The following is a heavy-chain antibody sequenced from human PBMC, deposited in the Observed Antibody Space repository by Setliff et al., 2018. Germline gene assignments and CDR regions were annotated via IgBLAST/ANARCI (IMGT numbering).Heavy chain of an antibody. D-gene: IGHD3-22*01. CDR1: GGSISSYY. J-gene: IGHJ6*03. CDR3: ARRPYQHYDSSGYSVNYYMDV. CDR2: IYYSGTT. V-gene: IGHV4-59*04. Sequence: PSETLSLTCAVSGGSISSYYWSWIRQPPGKGLEWIGYIYYSGTTYYNPSVRSRVTISVDTSKNQFSLKLSSVTAADTAVYFCARRPYQHYDSSGYSVNYYMDVWGKGTTVTVSS.